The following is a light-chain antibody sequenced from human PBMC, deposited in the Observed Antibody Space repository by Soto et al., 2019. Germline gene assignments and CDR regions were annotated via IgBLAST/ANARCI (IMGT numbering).Light chain of an antibody. CDR3: QQSYSTPLT. CDR1: QSISSY. Sequence: DIQMTQSPSSLSASVADRAAITCRASQSISSYLNWYQQTKGKAPKILIYAASSLQSGVPSRFSGSGSGTDFTLTISSLQPEDFATYYCQQSYSTPLTFGGGTKVDIK. CDR2: AAS. V-gene: IGKV1-39*01. J-gene: IGKJ4*01.